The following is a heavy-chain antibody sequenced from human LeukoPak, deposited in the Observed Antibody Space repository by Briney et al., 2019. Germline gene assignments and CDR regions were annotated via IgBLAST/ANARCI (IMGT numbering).Heavy chain of an antibody. CDR3: AMNYGSVSSVVGY. CDR1: GFTFSSYS. D-gene: IGHD3-10*01. CDR2: ISSSSSYI. J-gene: IGHJ4*02. V-gene: IGHV3-21*01. Sequence: KAGGFLRLSCAASGFTFSSYSMNWVRQAPGKGLGWVSSISSSSSYIYYADSVKGRFTISRDNAKNSLYLQMNSLRAEDTAVYYCAMNYGSVSSVVGYWGQGTLVTVSS.